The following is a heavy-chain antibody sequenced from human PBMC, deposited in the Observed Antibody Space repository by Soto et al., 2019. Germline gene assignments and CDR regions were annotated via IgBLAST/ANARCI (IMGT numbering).Heavy chain of an antibody. D-gene: IGHD3-9*01. CDR3: AKDVLRYFRTPLDY. V-gene: IGHV4-39*02. CDR2: IYYSGST. Sequence: SETLSLTCTVSGGSISSSSYYWGWIRQPPGKGLEWIGSIYYSGSTYYNPSLKSRVTISVDTSKNQFSLKLSSVTAADTAVYYCAKDVLRYFRTPLDYWGQGTLVTVFS. CDR1: GGSISSSSYY. J-gene: IGHJ4*02.